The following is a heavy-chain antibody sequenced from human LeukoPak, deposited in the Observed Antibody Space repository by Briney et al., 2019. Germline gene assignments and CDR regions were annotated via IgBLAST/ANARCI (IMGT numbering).Heavy chain of an antibody. J-gene: IGHJ4*02. CDR1: GGSFSGYY. D-gene: IGHD3-3*01. CDR3: ARAGTYYDFWSGYILFDY. Sequence: PSETLSLTCAVYGGSFSGYYWSWIRQPPGKGLEWIGEINHSGSTNYNPSLKSRVTISVDTSKNQFSLKLSSVTAADTAVYYCARAGTYYDFWSGYILFDYWGQGTLVTVSS. CDR2: INHSGST. V-gene: IGHV4-34*01.